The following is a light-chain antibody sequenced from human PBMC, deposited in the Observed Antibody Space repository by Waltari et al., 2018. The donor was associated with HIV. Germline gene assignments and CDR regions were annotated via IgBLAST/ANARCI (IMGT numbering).Light chain of an antibody. CDR3: QQYYSTPYT. V-gene: IGKV4-1*01. CDR1: QTVLYSSNKKTF. Sequence: DIVMTQSPDSLAVPLGERATITCNSSQTVLYSSNKKTFLSWYQQKPGQPPKLLISWATTRDSGVPDRFSGSGSGTDVTLTVSSLQAEDVAFYYCQQYYSTPYTFDRGTKV. J-gene: IGKJ2*01. CDR2: WAT.